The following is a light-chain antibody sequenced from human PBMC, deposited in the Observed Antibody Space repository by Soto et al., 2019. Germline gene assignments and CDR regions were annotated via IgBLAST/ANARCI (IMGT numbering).Light chain of an antibody. V-gene: IGKV2-28*01. J-gene: IGKJ4*01. Sequence: DVVLIQSPLSLSVTPGEAAYISCRSSQSLLNSNGYNYVDWYVQKPGQSPQLLIYLSSNRASGVPARFSGSGSGTDFTLKISRVEAEDRGLYYCMQALEIPLTFGGGTQVEI. CDR1: QSLLNSNGYNY. CDR3: MQALEIPLT. CDR2: LSS.